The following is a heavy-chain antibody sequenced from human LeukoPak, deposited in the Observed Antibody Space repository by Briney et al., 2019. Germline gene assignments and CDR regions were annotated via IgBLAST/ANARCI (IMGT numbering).Heavy chain of an antibody. V-gene: IGHV3-23*01. CDR3: ARDYADYVGYFFFDY. D-gene: IGHD4-17*01. Sequence: GGSLRLSCAASGFTFNNYAMNWVRQAPGKGLEWVSSISGGGETTYYADSAKGRFTISRDNSQNTSYLQMNSLRAEGTAVYYCARDYADYVGYFFFDYWGQGTLVTVSS. CDR2: ISGGGETT. J-gene: IGHJ4*02. CDR1: GFTFNNYA.